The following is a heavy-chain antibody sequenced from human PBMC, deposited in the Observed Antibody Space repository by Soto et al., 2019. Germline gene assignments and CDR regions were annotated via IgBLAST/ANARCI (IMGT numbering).Heavy chain of an antibody. V-gene: IGHV1-18*01. Sequence: QVQLVQSGAEVKKPGASVKVSCKASGYTFTSYGISWVRQAPGQGLEWMGWISVHNGNTKYAQKLQGRVTMTTDTTTSTAYMEVRSLRSDDTAVDYCARDLNLGLGDYWGQGTLVTVSS. CDR3: ARDLNLGLGDY. D-gene: IGHD7-27*01. CDR2: ISVHNGNT. CDR1: GYTFTSYG. J-gene: IGHJ4*02.